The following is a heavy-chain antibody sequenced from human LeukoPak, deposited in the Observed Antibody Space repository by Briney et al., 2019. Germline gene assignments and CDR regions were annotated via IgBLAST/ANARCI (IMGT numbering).Heavy chain of an antibody. J-gene: IGHJ5*02. D-gene: IGHD6-13*01. Sequence: ASVKVSCKASGYTFTSYAMHWVRQAPGQRLEWMGWINAGNGNTKYSQEFQGRVTITRDTSASTAYMELSSLRAEDTAVYYCAKEAPGSSWPYNWFDPWGQGTLVTVSS. CDR2: INAGNGNT. CDR3: AKEAPGSSWPYNWFDP. CDR1: GYTFTSYA. V-gene: IGHV1-3*03.